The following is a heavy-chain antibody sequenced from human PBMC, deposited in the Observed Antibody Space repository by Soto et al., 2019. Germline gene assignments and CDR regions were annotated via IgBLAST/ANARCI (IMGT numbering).Heavy chain of an antibody. J-gene: IGHJ2*01. D-gene: IGHD2-21*02. CDR2: IYHSGST. Sequence: QVQLQESGPGLVKPSGTLSLTCAVSGGSISSSNWWSWVRQPPGKGLEWIGEIYHSGSTNYNPSLKSRVTISVDKSKNQCSLKLSSVTAADTAVYYCARDPTVVTSGRYFDLWGRGTLVTVSS. V-gene: IGHV4-4*02. CDR1: GGSISSSNW. CDR3: ARDPTVVTSGRYFDL.